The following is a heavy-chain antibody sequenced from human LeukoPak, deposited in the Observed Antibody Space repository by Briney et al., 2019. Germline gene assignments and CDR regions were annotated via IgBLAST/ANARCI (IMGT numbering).Heavy chain of an antibody. Sequence: SETLSLTCTVSGGSISSSSYYWSWIRHPPGKGLEWIGYIYHSGSTYFNPSLKSRVTISVDRSKNQFSLKLSSVTAADTAVYYCASGLDTTEYSSSSDYWGQGTLVTVSS. CDR2: IYHSGST. J-gene: IGHJ4*02. CDR3: ASGLDTTEYSSSSDY. D-gene: IGHD6-6*01. CDR1: GGSISSSSYY. V-gene: IGHV4-30-2*01.